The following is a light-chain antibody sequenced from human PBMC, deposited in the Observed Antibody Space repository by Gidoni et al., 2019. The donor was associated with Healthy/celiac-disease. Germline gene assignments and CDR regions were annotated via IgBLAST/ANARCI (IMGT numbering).Light chain of an antibody. CDR3: QQSYSTPLT. Sequence: DIQMTQSPSSLSASVGDRVTITSRASQSISSYLNWYQQKPGKAPKLLIYAASSLQSGVPSRFSGSGSGTDFTLTISSLQPEDFATYYCQQSYSTPLTFXGXTKVEIK. CDR2: AAS. CDR1: QSISSY. J-gene: IGKJ4*01. V-gene: IGKV1-39*01.